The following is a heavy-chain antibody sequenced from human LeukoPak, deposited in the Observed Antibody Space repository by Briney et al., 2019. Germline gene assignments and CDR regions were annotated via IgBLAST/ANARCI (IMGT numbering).Heavy chain of an antibody. CDR1: GFTFSSYG. J-gene: IGHJ6*02. Sequence: GRSLRLSCAASGFTFSSYGMHWVRQAPGKGLEWVSAISGSGGSTYYADSVKGRFTISRDNSKNTLYLQMNSLRAEDTAVYYCAKTLSMVRGVIAYYYGMDVWGQGTTVTVSS. CDR3: AKTLSMVRGVIAYYYGMDV. V-gene: IGHV3-23*01. CDR2: ISGSGGST. D-gene: IGHD3-10*01.